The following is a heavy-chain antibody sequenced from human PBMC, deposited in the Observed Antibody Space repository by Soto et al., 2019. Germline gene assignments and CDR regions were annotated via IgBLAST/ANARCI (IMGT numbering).Heavy chain of an antibody. CDR1: GGSVSSDDYS. Sequence: QVQLQESGPGLVKPSQTLSVTCTVSGGSVSSDDYSWSWIRQHPGKGREWIGYIRDSGSTYYNPSLEGRVTISVDTSKNQFSLRLRSVTAADTAVYYCARAMANYFDYWGQGTLVTASS. J-gene: IGHJ4*02. CDR2: IRDSGST. D-gene: IGHD2-8*01. V-gene: IGHV4-31*03. CDR3: ARAMANYFDY.